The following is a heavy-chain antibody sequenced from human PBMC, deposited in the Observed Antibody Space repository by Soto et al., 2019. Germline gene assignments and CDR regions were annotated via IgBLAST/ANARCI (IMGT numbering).Heavy chain of an antibody. V-gene: IGHV1-46*01. CDR1: AHTVPSYY. Sequence: GVCVQVSCTEAAHTVPSYYIHCVRQAPGTGLEWMGITNPNGGSTRFAQTFQGRITMTRDTSTSTVYMELRSLRSEDTAIYYCARASAGVFGIFREGSNWLAPWGQGPLVAVSS. CDR3: ARASAGVFGIFREGSNWLAP. CDR2: TNPNGGST. D-gene: IGHD6-25*01. J-gene: IGHJ5*02.